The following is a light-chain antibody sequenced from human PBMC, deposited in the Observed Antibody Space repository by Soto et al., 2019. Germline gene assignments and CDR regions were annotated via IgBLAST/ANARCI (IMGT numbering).Light chain of an antibody. CDR3: QQRSNWPQIT. V-gene: IGKV3-11*01. J-gene: IGKJ5*01. Sequence: EIVFTQSPATLSLSPGERATLSCRASQSVSSYLAWYQQKPGQSPRLLIYDASNRATGIPARFSGSGSGTDFTITISSLEPEDFAVYYWQQRSNWPQITFGQGTRLEIK. CDR2: DAS. CDR1: QSVSSY.